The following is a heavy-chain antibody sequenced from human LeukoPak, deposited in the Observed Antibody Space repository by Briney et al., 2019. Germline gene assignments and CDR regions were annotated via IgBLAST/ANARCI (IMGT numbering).Heavy chain of an antibody. V-gene: IGHV3-21*03. CDR3: AKLPGRAAGQDY. D-gene: IGHD4-23*01. Sequence: GGSLRLSCAASGFTFSSYSINWVRQAPGEGLEWVSSISSSSSYIYYADSVKGRFTISRDNAENSLYLQMNSLRAEDTAVYYCAKLPGRAAGQDYWGRGTLVTVSS. J-gene: IGHJ4*02. CDR1: GFTFSSYS. CDR2: ISSSSSYI.